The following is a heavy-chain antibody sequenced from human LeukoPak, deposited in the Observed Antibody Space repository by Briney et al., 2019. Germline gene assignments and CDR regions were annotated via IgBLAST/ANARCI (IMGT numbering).Heavy chain of an antibody. D-gene: IGHD3-3*01. CDR3: ARDGPPWSDALDI. CDR2: INIYSGNT. J-gene: IGHJ3*02. Sequence: ASLKVSCKASGFTFTTNSGSSWVRQAPGQGLEWMGWINIYSGNTNYAQKIQDRITMSTDTSTNTAYMELGSLRSDDTAVYYCARDGPPWSDALDIWGQGTMVTVSS. V-gene: IGHV1-18*01. CDR1: GFTFTTNS.